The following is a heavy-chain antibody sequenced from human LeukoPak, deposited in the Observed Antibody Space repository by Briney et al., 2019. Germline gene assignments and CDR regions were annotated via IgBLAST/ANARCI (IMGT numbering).Heavy chain of an antibody. D-gene: IGHD6-13*01. CDR3: ARGSPFDY. CDR2: IYYSGST. CDR1: GGSISSYY. J-gene: IGHJ4*02. V-gene: IGHV4-59*01. Sequence: KASETLSLTCTVSGGSISSYYWSWIRQPPGKGLEWIGYIYYSGSTNYNPSLKSRVTISVDTSKNQFSLKLSSVTAADTAVYYCARGSPFDYWGQGTLVTVSS.